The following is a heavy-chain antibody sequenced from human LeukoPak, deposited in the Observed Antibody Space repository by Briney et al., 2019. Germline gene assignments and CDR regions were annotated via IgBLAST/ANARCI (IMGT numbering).Heavy chain of an antibody. J-gene: IGHJ4*02. D-gene: IGHD2/OR15-2a*01. Sequence: GGSLRLSCAASGFTFSSYSMNWVRQAPGKGLEWVSSISSSSSYIYYADSVKGRFTISRDNAKNSLYLQMNSLRAEDTAVYYCARVSIFIKGPFGYWGQGTLVTVSS. CDR2: ISSSSSYI. V-gene: IGHV3-21*01. CDR1: GFTFSSYS. CDR3: ARVSIFIKGPFGY.